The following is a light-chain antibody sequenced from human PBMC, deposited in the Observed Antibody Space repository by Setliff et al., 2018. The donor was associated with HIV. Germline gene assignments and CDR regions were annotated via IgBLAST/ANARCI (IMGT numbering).Light chain of an antibody. CDR2: DVN. CDR1: SSDVGTSNY. V-gene: IGLV2-11*01. CDR3: RSYVGSYTYI. J-gene: IGLJ1*01. Sequence: QSVLTQPRSVSGSPGQSVTFSCTGSSSDVGTSNYVSWYQQHPGKAPKLMIYDVNRRPSGVPNRFSGSKSGNTASLTISGLQAEDEADYYCRSYVGSYTYIFGTGTKVTVL.